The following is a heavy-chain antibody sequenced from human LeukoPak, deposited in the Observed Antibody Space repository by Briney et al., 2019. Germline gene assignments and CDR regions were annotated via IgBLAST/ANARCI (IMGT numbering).Heavy chain of an antibody. CDR3: ARGTGYCSGGSCHPFDY. Sequence: SETLSLTCTVSGGSISSYYWSWIRQPAGKGLEWIGRIYTSGSTNYNPSLKSRVTISVDTSKNQFSLKLSSVTAADTAVFFCARGTGYCSGGSCHPFDYWGQGTLVTVSS. D-gene: IGHD2-15*01. CDR2: IYTSGST. V-gene: IGHV4-4*07. CDR1: GGSISSYY. J-gene: IGHJ4*02.